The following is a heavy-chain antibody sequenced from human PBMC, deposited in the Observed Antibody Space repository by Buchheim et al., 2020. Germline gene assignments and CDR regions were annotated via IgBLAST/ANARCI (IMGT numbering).Heavy chain of an antibody. V-gene: IGHV3-23*01. CDR3: AKDFWNGYYMCWFDP. CDR1: EFTFSHYA. D-gene: IGHD3-3*01. Sequence: EVQLLESGGGLVEPGGSLRLSCAASEFTFSHYAMSWVRQAPGKGLEWVSGISGSGGSTYYADSVKGRFTISRDNSKNMLYLQMNSLRADDTAVYYCAKDFWNGYYMCWFDPRGQGTL. CDR2: ISGSGGST. J-gene: IGHJ5*02.